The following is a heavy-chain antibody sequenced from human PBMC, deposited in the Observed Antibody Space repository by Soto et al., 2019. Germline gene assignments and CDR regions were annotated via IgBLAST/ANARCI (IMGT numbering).Heavy chain of an antibody. Sequence: PGGSLRLSCAASGFTFSSYAMGWVRQGPGKGLEWVAVVSIGGSTHYADSVRGRFTISRDNSKNTLSLQMNSLTAEDTAVYFCAKDRLYSGSYPTFDYWGQGTLVTVSS. CDR1: GFTFSSYA. V-gene: IGHV3-23*01. CDR3: AKDRLYSGSYPTFDY. D-gene: IGHD1-26*01. J-gene: IGHJ4*02. CDR2: VSIGGST.